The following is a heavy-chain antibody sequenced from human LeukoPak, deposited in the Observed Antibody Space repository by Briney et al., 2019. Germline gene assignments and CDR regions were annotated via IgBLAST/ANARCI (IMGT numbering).Heavy chain of an antibody. V-gene: IGHV4-61*02. CDR1: GGSISSGSYY. CDR2: IYTRGST. D-gene: IGHD2-2*01. CDR3: ARGPQPPLGVPAATYFDY. J-gene: IGHJ4*02. Sequence: SQTLSLTCTVSGGSISSGSYYWSWIRQPAGKGLEWIGRIYTRGSTNYNPSLKSRVTISVDTSKNQFSLKLSSVTAADTAVYYCARGPQPPLGVPAATYFDYWGQGTLVTVSS.